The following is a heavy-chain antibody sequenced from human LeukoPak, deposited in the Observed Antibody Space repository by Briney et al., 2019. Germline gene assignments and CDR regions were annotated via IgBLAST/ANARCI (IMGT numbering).Heavy chain of an antibody. CDR3: AKQMMERQQYSYMDV. V-gene: IGHV3-30*02. D-gene: IGHD6-13*01. Sequence: GGSLRPSCVASGLIFSTCGMHWGRQAPGKGLEWLTHIRYDESATYYADSVKGRFTISIEYSKNTLDLQMNSLRGEDTAVYYCAKQMMERQQYSYMDVWCKGTWVTVSS. J-gene: IGHJ6*03. CDR1: GLIFSTCG. CDR2: IRYDESAT.